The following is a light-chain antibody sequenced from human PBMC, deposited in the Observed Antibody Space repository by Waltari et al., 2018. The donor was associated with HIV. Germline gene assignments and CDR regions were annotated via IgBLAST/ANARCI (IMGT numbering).Light chain of an antibody. CDR2: WAS. J-gene: IGKJ1*01. V-gene: IGKV4-1*01. CDR1: RSVLYSSNNENF. Sequence: DIVMTQSPDSLAVSLGEMATINCKSSRSVLYSSNNENFLAWYQQNPGQPPKLLISWASTRESGVSYRFSGSGSGTDFTLTVSSLQAEDVAVYYCQQYYTTPLTFGQGTRVEV. CDR3: QQYYTTPLT.